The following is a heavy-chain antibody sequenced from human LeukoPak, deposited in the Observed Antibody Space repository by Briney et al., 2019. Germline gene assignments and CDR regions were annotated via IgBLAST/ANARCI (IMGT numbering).Heavy chain of an antibody. J-gene: IGHJ4*02. Sequence: GGSLRLSCVGSGFTFRSHAMSWVRQAPEKGLEFVSGIYENGGTTYYADSVKGRFTISRDNSKNTLFLQMKSLRVEHTAIYCAKGANSDTRYYFDYWGQGSLVTVSS. CDR2: IYENGGTT. D-gene: IGHD1-26*01. CDR1: GFTFRSHA. V-gene: IGHV3-23*01. CDR3: AKGANSDTRYYFDY.